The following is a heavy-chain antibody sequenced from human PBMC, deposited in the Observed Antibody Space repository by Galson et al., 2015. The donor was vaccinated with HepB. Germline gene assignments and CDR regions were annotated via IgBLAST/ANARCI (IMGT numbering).Heavy chain of an antibody. D-gene: IGHD3-22*01. CDR3: AKQNRSGWSES. CDR1: GFTLNSNA. J-gene: IGHJ5*01. CDR2: SSGSGGST. Sequence: SLRLSCAASGFTLNSNAMSWVRQAPGKGLEWVSESSGSGGSTYYADSVKGRFTISRDSSKNTLYLQMHSLRVEDTAVYYCAKQNRSGWSESWGQGTQVTVSS. V-gene: IGHV3-23*01.